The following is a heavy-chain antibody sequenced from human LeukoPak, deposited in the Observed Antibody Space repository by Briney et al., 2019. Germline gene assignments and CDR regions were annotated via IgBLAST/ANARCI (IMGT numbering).Heavy chain of an antibody. CDR2: IYYSGNT. J-gene: IGHJ4*02. Sequence: SETLSLTCTVSGGSISNSYWGWIRQPPGKGLEWIGSIYYSGNTYYNASLKSQVSISIDTSKNQFSLRLTSVTAADTAVYYCARQTGSGLFILPGGQGTLVTVSS. D-gene: IGHD3/OR15-3a*01. V-gene: IGHV4-39*01. CDR1: GGSISNSY. CDR3: ARQTGSGLFILP.